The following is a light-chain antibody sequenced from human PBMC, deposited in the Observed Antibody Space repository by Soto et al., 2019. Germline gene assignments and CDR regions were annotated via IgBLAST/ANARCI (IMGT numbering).Light chain of an antibody. CDR2: AVS. V-gene: IGLV2-8*01. CDR1: SSDVGGYDY. J-gene: IGLJ2*01. CDR3: SSYAGSDNVV. Sequence: QSALTLPPSASGSPGQSVTISCTGTSSDVGGYDYVSWYQQHPGKAPKLMIYAVSQRPSGVPDRFSGSKSGNTASLTVSGLQAEDEADYYCSSYAGSDNVVFGGGTKLTVL.